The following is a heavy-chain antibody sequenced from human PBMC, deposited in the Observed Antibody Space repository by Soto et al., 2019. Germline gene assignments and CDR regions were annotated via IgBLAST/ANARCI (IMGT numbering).Heavy chain of an antibody. CDR1: GFTFSSYA. CDR2: ISGSGSTI. CDR3: AKVFYYYDSSGCYYFDY. Sequence: VGSLRLSCAASGFTFSSYAVSWVRQAPGKGPEWISSISGSGSTIYYADSVKGRFTISRDNSKNTLYLQMSSLRAEDTAVYYCAKVFYYYDSSGCYYFDYWGQGTLVTVSS. D-gene: IGHD3-22*01. V-gene: IGHV3-23*01. J-gene: IGHJ4*02.